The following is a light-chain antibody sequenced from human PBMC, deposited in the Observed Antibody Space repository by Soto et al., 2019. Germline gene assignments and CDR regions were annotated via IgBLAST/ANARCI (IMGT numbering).Light chain of an antibody. CDR1: QSVNSN. Sequence: EIVMTHYPATLSVSPGERATLSCRASQSVNSNLAWYQQKPGQAPRLLIYDTSSRATGIPARFSGSRSGTEFTLTISSLQSEDSAVYYCQQYNNWPPWTFGQGTKVDIK. CDR2: DTS. CDR3: QQYNNWPPWT. J-gene: IGKJ1*01. V-gene: IGKV3-15*01.